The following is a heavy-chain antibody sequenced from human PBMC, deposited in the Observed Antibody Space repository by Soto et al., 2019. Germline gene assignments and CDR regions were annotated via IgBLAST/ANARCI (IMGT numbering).Heavy chain of an antibody. CDR2: ISGDDGSG. J-gene: IGHJ3*01. D-gene: IGHD6-19*01. CDR3: VKEASGWKSRGSFDL. Sequence: PGCARRLSCLAAGVPVTTKAMDWVRQAPGKGLEWVSFISGDDGSGNYADSVKGRFTISRDNSKNTLYLQMNSLRAEETAIYYCVKEASGWKSRGSFDLWGRGTMVTVSS. CDR1: GVPVTTKA. V-gene: IGHV3-23*01.